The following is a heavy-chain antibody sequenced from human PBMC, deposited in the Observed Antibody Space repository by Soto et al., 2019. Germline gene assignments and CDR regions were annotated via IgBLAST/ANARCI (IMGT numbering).Heavy chain of an antibody. D-gene: IGHD3-10*01. CDR1: DASMSSDHYY. J-gene: IGHJ4*02. CDR2: ISYSGST. V-gene: IGHV4-30-4*01. CDR3: AREGTEGLGSFKAFDY. Sequence: QVQLQESGPRLVKPSQTLSLTCTVSDASMSSDHYYWSWIRQPPGKGLEWLGYISYSGSTYYKPSLNSRLTMSLDTSKRQFFLELTSVTAADTAVYYCAREGTEGLGSFKAFDYWGQGILVTVSS.